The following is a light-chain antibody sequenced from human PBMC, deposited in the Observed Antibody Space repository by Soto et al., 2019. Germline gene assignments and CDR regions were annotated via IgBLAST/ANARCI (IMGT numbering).Light chain of an antibody. V-gene: IGKV3-20*01. J-gene: IGKJ2*01. CDR2: AAS. CDR1: QSVSSSF. Sequence: EIVLTQSPATLSLSPGERGTLSCRASQSVSSSFLAWYQQKPGQAPRLLIYAASSRATGIPDRFSGSGSGTDFSLTISRLEPEASAVYSWQQYGSSPLYTFGHGTKLEIK. CDR3: QQYGSSPLYT.